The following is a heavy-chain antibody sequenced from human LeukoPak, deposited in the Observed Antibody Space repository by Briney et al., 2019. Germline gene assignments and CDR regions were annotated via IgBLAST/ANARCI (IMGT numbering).Heavy chain of an antibody. CDR1: GFTFSSYS. V-gene: IGHV3-30*18. D-gene: IGHD4-17*01. CDR3: AKGGASVTRYVDY. J-gene: IGHJ4*02. Sequence: GGSLRLSCAASGFTFSSYSMQWVRQTPGKGLEWVGIMSNSGENTFYGEAVKGRFTISRDNSQNTLYLRMNSLRPEDTAVYYCAKGGASVTRYVDYWGQGTLVTVSS. CDR2: MSNSGENT.